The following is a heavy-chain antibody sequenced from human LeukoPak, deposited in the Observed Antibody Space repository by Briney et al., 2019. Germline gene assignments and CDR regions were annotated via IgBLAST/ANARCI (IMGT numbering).Heavy chain of an antibody. Sequence: GRPLRLSCAASGFTFSSYGMHWVRQAPGKGLEGVAVIWYDGSNKYYADSVKGRFTISRDNSKNTLYLQMNSLRAEDTAVYYCARDNVAAAGYYYYYGMDVWGKGATVTVSS. J-gene: IGHJ6*04. D-gene: IGHD6-13*01. V-gene: IGHV3-33*01. CDR2: IWYDGSNK. CDR3: ARDNVAAAGYYYYYGMDV. CDR1: GFTFSSYG.